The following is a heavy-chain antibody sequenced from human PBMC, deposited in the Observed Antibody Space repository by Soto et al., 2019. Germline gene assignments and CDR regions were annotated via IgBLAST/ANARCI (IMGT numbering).Heavy chain of an antibody. Sequence: SETLSLTCTVSGGSISSSSYYWGWIRQPPGKGLEWIGSIYYSGSTYYNPSLKSRVTISVDTSKNQFSLKLSSVTAADTAVYYCARHLGYSYGPTNYWGQGTLVTVSS. V-gene: IGHV4-39*01. CDR3: ARHLGYSYGPTNY. CDR2: IYYSGST. CDR1: GGSISSSSYY. D-gene: IGHD5-18*01. J-gene: IGHJ4*02.